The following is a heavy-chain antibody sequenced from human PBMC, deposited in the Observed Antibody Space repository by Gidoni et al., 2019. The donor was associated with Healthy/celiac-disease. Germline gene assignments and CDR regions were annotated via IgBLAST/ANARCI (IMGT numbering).Heavy chain of an antibody. V-gene: IGHV3-49*03. CDR1: GFTFGDYA. J-gene: IGHJ5*02. CDR3: TRGRGDGYNLNWFDP. CDR2: IRSKAYGGTT. D-gene: IGHD5-12*01. Sequence: EVQLVESGGGLVQPGRSLRLSYTASGFTFGDYAIIWFRQAPGKGLEWVGFIRSKAYGGTTEYAASVKGRFTISRDDSKSIAYLQMNSLKTEDTAVYYCTRGRGDGYNLNWFDPWGQGTLVTVSS.